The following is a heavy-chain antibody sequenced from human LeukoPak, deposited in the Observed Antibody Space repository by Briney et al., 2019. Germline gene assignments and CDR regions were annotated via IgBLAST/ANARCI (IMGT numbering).Heavy chain of an antibody. CDR3: AKDGSRGWEGDYFDS. V-gene: IGHV3-23*01. J-gene: IGHJ4*02. Sequence: GGPLTLSCAASGFTYSSYAMRCVRQAPGKGLECVSSLIRSDGSTYYAPSVKSRLTFSRDNSKITLYLQMNSLRAEDTAVYYCAKDGSRGWEGDYFDSWGQGTLVTVSS. CDR1: GFTYSSYA. D-gene: IGHD6-19*01. CDR2: LIRSDGST.